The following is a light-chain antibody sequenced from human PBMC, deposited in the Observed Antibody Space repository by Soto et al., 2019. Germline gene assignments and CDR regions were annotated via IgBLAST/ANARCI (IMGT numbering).Light chain of an antibody. CDR2: EVS. V-gene: IGLV2-8*01. Sequence: QPVLTQPPSASGSPGQSVTISCTGTSSDVGGYNYVSWYQQHPGKAPKLMIYEVSKGPSGVPDRFSGSKSGNTASLTVSGLQAEDEADYYCSSYAGSNNWNFGTGTKVTVL. J-gene: IGLJ1*01. CDR1: SSDVGGYNY. CDR3: SSYAGSNNWN.